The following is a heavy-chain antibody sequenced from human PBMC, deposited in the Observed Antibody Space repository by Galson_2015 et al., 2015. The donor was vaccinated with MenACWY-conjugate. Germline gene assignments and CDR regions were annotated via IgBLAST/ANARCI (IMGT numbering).Heavy chain of an antibody. Sequence: SLRLSCAASGFTFSSYWVRWVRQAPGKGLVWVARINSDARSTRYANSVKGRFAISRDNATNTLYLQMNSLRAEDTTVYYCARGWWTRGYSGYDSLSAFDYWGQGTLVTVSS. V-gene: IGHV3-74*01. CDR3: ARGWWTRGYSGYDSLSAFDY. CDR1: GFTFSSYW. CDR2: INSDARST. J-gene: IGHJ4*02. D-gene: IGHD5-12*01.